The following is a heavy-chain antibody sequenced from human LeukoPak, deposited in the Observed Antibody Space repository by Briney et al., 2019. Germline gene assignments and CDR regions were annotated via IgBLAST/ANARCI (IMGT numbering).Heavy chain of an antibody. V-gene: IGHV4-39*07. CDR1: GATISSSSYH. D-gene: IGHD3-16*01. CDR3: AREIFDYDYVWGSYEFRFDP. Sequence: PSETLSLTCIASGATISSSSYHWGWIRQPPGKGLEWIGNIYHSGSTYYNPSLKSRVTISVDTSKNQFSLKLSSVTAADTAVYYCAREIFDYDYVWGSYEFRFDPWGQGTLVTVSS. J-gene: IGHJ5*02. CDR2: IYHSGST.